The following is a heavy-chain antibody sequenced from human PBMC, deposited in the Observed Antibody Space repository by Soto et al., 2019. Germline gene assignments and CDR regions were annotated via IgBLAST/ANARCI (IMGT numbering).Heavy chain of an antibody. J-gene: IGHJ6*03. D-gene: IGHD3-10*01. CDR1: GGSISSYY. Sequence: PSETLSLTCTVSGGSISSYYWSWIRQPPGKGLEWIGYIYYSGSTNYNPSLKSRVTISVDTSKNQFSLKLSSVTAADTAVYYCARAAGNYYGSGSYYKNYYYYYMDVWGKGTTVTVSS. V-gene: IGHV4-59*01. CDR3: ARAAGNYYGSGSYYKNYYYYYMDV. CDR2: IYYSGST.